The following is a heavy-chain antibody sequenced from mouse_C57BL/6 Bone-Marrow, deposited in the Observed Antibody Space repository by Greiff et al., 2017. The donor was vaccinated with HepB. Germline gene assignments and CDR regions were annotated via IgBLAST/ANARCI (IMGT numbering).Heavy chain of an antibody. Sequence: EVHLVESGGGLVQSGRSLRLSCATSGFTFSDFYMEWVRQAPGKGLEWIAASRNKANDYTTEYSASVKGRFIVSRDTSQSILYLQMNALRAEDTAIYYCARDAYGSRDWYFDVWGTGTTVTVSS. CDR1: GFTFSDFY. V-gene: IGHV7-1*01. CDR3: ARDAYGSRDWYFDV. D-gene: IGHD1-1*01. CDR2: SRNKANDYTT. J-gene: IGHJ1*03.